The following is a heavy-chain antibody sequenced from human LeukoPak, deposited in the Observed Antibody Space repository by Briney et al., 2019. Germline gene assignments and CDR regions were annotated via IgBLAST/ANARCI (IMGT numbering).Heavy chain of an antibody. J-gene: IGHJ4*02. CDR3: AKDRSSGEYYFDY. CDR1: GFTFDDYT. CDR2: ISWDGGST. D-gene: IGHD1-14*01. Sequence: QTGGSLRLSCAASGFTFDDYTMHWVRQAPGKGLEWVSLISWDGGSTYYADSVKGRFTISRDNSKNSLYLQMNSLRTEDTALYYCAKDRSSGEYYFDYWGQGTLVTVSS. V-gene: IGHV3-43*01.